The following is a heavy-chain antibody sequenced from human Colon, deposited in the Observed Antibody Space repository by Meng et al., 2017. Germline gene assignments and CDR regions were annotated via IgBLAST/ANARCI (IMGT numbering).Heavy chain of an antibody. CDR2: IHSSGNT. V-gene: IGHV4-30-4*01. CDR3: ARNPVIPDARTFDF. D-gene: IGHD2-2*01. Sequence: QLQESGPGLVKPSETLLLTCTISGGSINSAVYYWYWIRQSPGKGLEWLGYIHSSGNTYYTPSLKSRLTMSLDTSKNQFSLRLTSVTAADTAVYYCARNPVIPDARTFDFWGQGALVTVSS. J-gene: IGHJ4*02. CDR1: GGSINSAVYY.